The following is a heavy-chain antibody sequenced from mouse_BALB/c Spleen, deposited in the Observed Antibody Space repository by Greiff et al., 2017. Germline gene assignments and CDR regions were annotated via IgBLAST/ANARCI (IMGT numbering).Heavy chain of an antibody. CDR2: IDPYNGGT. D-gene: IGHD2-14*01. Sequence: VQLQQSGPELGKPGASVKISCKASGYSFTGYNMYWVKQSHRKSLEWIGYIDPYNGGTSYNQKSKGKATLTVDKSSSTAYMHLNSLTSEDSAIYYCARSYYRYENWFAYWGQGTLVTVSA. CDR1: GYSFTGYN. CDR3: ARSYYRYENWFAY. V-gene: IGHV1S135*01. J-gene: IGHJ3*01.